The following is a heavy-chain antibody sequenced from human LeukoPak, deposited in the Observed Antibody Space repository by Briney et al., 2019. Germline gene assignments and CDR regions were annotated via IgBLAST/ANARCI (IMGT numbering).Heavy chain of an antibody. D-gene: IGHD1-1*01. CDR3: AKWHERQLAFDS. CDR2: IRYTGKN. Sequence: KPSETLSLTCTVSGDSITSYYWNWVRQPPGKGLEWIGYIRYTGKNNYNPSLKSRITMSVDTSKSQFSLKLSSVTAADTAVYYYAKWHERQLAFDSWGQGTLVTVSS. CDR1: GDSITSYY. J-gene: IGHJ4*02. V-gene: IGHV4-59*01.